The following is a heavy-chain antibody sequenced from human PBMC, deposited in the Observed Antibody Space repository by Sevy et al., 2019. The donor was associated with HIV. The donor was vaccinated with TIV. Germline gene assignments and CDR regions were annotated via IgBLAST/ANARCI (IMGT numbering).Heavy chain of an antibody. CDR2: IKQGGSET. Sequence: GGSLRLSCAASGFTFGDYWLTWVRQAPGKGLEWVASIKQGGSETYYADSVKGRLSISRDNARHSLYLQMHNLRAEDTAVYYCARCQPDNYYHDGAVYYGLLFDFWGQGTLVTVSS. CDR3: ARCQPDNYYHDGAVYYGLLFDF. CDR1: GFTFGDYW. J-gene: IGHJ4*02. D-gene: IGHD3-22*01. V-gene: IGHV3-7*01.